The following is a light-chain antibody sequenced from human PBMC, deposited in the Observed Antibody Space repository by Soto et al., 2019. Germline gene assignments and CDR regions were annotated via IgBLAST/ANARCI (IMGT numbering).Light chain of an antibody. CDR3: QQYNNWPRT. Sequence: DIVMTQSPATLSVSPGERATLSCRASQNVNINLAWFQQKPGQAPRLLIYGASTRATGVPGRFSGSGSGTECTLTISSLQSEDSALYYCQQYNNWPRTFGQGTKVEIK. J-gene: IGKJ1*01. CDR2: GAS. CDR1: QNVNIN. V-gene: IGKV3-15*01.